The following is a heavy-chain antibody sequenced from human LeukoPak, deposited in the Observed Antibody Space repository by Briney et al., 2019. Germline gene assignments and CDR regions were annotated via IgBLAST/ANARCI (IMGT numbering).Heavy chain of an antibody. Sequence: GGSLRLSCAASGFTFSGYDMHWVRQATGKGLEWVSAIGTAGDTYYPGSVKGRFTISRENAKNSLYLQMNSLRAGDTAVYYCARGMATIRDWYFDLWGRGTLVTVSS. V-gene: IGHV3-13*01. CDR1: GFTFSGYD. D-gene: IGHD5-24*01. J-gene: IGHJ2*01. CDR3: ARGMATIRDWYFDL. CDR2: IGTAGDT.